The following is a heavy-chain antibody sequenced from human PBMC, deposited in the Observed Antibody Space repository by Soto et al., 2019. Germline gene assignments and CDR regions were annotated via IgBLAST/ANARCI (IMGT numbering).Heavy chain of an antibody. V-gene: IGHV3-23*01. D-gene: IGHD1-26*01. CDR1: GFTFSSFV. CDR2: ISGSGTST. Sequence: EVQLLESGGGLVQPGGSLRLSCAGSGFTFSSFVMGWVRQAPGKGLEWVSSISGSGTSTYYADSVQGRFTISRDNSKNTLSLQMNSLRAEDTAIYYCAKGSRGTYYEAQYYQGMDVWGQGTTVTVSS. J-gene: IGHJ6*02. CDR3: AKGSRGTYYEAQYYQGMDV.